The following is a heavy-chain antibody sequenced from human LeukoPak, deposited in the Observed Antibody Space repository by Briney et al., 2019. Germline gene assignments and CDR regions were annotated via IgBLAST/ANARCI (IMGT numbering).Heavy chain of an antibody. J-gene: IGHJ6*03. CDR2: ISTGSSYI. D-gene: IGHD3-10*01. CDR1: GFTFSSYS. CDR3: PKDQGYGSGSYYCMDV. V-gene: IGHV3-21*01. Sequence: GGSLRLSCAASGFTFSSYSMNWVRQAPGKGLEWVSSISTGSSYIYYADSVKGRFTISRDNAKNSLYLQMNSLRAEDTAVYYCPKDQGYGSGSYYCMDVWGKGTTVTVSS.